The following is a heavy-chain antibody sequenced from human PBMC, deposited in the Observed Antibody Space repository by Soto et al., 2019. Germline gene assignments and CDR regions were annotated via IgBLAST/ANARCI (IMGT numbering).Heavy chain of an antibody. D-gene: IGHD1-1*01. V-gene: IGHV4-59*01. CDR3: ARESTTRTGFHY. J-gene: IGHJ4*02. Sequence: QVQLQESGPGLVKLSDTLSLTCPVSGGSITGYYWNWIRQPPGKGLEWIGCIYFTGAANYNPSPKSRVTMSVDTSKNQFSLKLTSVTAADTAVYYCARESTTRTGFHYWGQGTLVTVSS. CDR2: IYFTGAA. CDR1: GGSITGYY.